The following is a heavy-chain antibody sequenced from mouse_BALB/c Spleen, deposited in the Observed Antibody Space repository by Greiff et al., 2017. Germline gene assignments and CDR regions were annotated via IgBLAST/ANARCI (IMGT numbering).Heavy chain of an antibody. Sequence: EVNVVESGGGLVKLGGSLKLSCAASGFTFSSYYMSWVRQTPEKRLELVAAINSNGGSTYYPDTVKGRFTISRDNAKNTLYLQMSSLKSEDTALYYCARQHYGYVGFDYWGQGTTLTVSS. D-gene: IGHD1-2*01. V-gene: IGHV5-6-2*01. CDR2: INSNGGST. J-gene: IGHJ2*01. CDR1: GFTFSSYY. CDR3: ARQHYGYVGFDY.